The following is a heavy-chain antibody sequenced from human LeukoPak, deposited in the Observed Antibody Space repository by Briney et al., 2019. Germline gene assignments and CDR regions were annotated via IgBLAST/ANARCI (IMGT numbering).Heavy chain of an antibody. CDR1: GFTFSSYW. CDR2: IKQDGSEK. D-gene: IGHD2-2*01. CDR3: AGDRCSSNSCFFDY. J-gene: IGHJ4*02. Sequence: GGSLRLSCAASGFTFSSYWMSWVRQAPGKGLEWVANIKQDGSEKYYVDSVKGRFTISRDNAKNSLYLQMNSLRAEDTAVYYCAGDRCSSNSCFFDYWGQGTLVTVSS. V-gene: IGHV3-7*01.